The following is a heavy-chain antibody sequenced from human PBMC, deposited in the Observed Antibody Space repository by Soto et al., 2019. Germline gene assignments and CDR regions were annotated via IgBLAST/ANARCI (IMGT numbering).Heavy chain of an antibody. CDR2: ISGSGGDT. CDR3: AKDRDDSPNYFDY. CDR1: GFPLSNYA. D-gene: IGHD2-15*01. V-gene: IGHV3-23*01. Sequence: GGSLRLSCASSGFPLSNYAMTWVRQVPGKGLEWVSVISGSGGDTYYADSVKGRFTISRDNSKNMVYLQMNSLRAEDTAVYYCAKDRDDSPNYFDYWGQGTLVTVSS. J-gene: IGHJ4*02.